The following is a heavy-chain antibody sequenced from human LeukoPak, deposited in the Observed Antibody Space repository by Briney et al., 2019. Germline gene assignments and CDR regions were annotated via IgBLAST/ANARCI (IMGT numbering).Heavy chain of an antibody. J-gene: IGHJ4*02. V-gene: IGHV3-48*03. CDR1: GFPFSSYE. D-gene: IGHD6-6*01. Sequence: GGSLRLSCAASGFPFSSYEMNWVHEAPGKGLEWVSYISSSGYTIYYADSVKGRFTISRDNAKNSLYLQMNSLRAEDTAVYYCATDRDSSSPFDYWGRGTLVTVSS. CDR3: ATDRDSSSPFDY. CDR2: ISSSGYTI.